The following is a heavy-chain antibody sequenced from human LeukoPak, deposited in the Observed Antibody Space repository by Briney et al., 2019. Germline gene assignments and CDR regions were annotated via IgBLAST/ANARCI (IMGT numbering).Heavy chain of an antibody. CDR1: GYTFTGYY. V-gene: IGHV1-2*06. D-gene: IGHD6-13*01. J-gene: IGHJ6*03. CDR2: INPNSGGT. Sequence: ASVKVSCKASGYTFTGYYMHWVRQAPGQGLEWMGRINPNSGGTNYAQKFQGRVTMTRDTSISTAYMELSRLRSDDTAVYYCARDPYSSRNYYYYMDVWGKGTTVTVSS. CDR3: ARDPYSSRNYYYYMDV.